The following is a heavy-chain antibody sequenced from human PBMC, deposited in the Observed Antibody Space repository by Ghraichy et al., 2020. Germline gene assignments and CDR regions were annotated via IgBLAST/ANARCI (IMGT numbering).Heavy chain of an antibody. CDR3: ARGHRIAARPRWAN. CDR1: GGSFSGYY. J-gene: IGHJ4*02. V-gene: IGHV4-34*01. D-gene: IGHD6-6*01. CDR2: INHSGST. Sequence: SETLSLTCAVYGGSFSGYYWSWIRQPPGKGLEWIGEINHSGSTNYNPSLKSRVTISVDTSKNQFSLKLSSVTAADTAVYYCARGHRIAARPRWANWGQGTLVTVSS.